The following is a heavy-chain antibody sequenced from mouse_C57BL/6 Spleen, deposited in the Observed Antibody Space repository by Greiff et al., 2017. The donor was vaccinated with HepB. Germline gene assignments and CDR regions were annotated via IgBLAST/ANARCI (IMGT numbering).Heavy chain of an antibody. Sequence: EVQVVESGEGLVKPGGSLKLSCAASGFTFSSYAMSWVRQTPEKRLEWVAYISSGGDYIYYADTVKGRFTISRDNARNTLYLQMSSLKSEDTAMYYCTRGNDAYYFDYWGQGTTLTVSS. J-gene: IGHJ2*01. D-gene: IGHD2-3*01. CDR2: ISSGGDYI. CDR3: TRGNDAYYFDY. V-gene: IGHV5-9-1*02. CDR1: GFTFSSYA.